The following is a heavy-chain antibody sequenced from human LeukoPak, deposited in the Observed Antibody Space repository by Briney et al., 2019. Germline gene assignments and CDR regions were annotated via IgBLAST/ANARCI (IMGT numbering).Heavy chain of an antibody. CDR3: ARDSGNYPRWSDS. CDR2: IKEDGSEK. J-gene: IGHJ5*01. V-gene: IGHV3-7*01. D-gene: IGHD1-26*01. Sequence: PGGSLRLSCAASGFTFSRYWMNWVRQAPGKGLEWVANIKEDGSEKYYVDSVKGRFTISRDNAKNSLYLQMNSLRAEDTDVYYCARDSGNYPRWSDSWGQGTLVTVSS. CDR1: GFTFSRYW.